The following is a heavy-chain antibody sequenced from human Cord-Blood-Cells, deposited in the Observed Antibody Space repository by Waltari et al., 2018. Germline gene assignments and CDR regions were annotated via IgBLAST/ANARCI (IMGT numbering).Heavy chain of an antibody. V-gene: IGHV1-8*03. CDR2: MNPDSGNT. J-gene: IGHJ4*02. Sequence: QVQLVQSGAEVKKPGASVKVSCKASGYTFTSYDINWVRQATGKGLEWRGWMNPDSGNTAYAQKFQGRVTITRNTSISTAYMELSSLRSEDTAVYYCASYHSSSSFDYWGQGTLVTVSS. CDR1: GYTFTSYD. D-gene: IGHD6-6*01. CDR3: ASYHSSSSFDY.